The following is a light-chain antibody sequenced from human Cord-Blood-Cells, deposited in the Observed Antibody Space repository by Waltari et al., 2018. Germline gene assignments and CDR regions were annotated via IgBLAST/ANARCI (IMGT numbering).Light chain of an antibody. CDR1: QSVLYSSNNKNY. Sequence: DIVMTQSLDSLAVLLRARPPLNCKSSQSVLYSSNNKNYLAWYQQKPGQPPKLLIYWAATRESGVPDRFSGSGSGTDFTLTISSLQAEDVAVYYCQQYYSTPLTFGGGTKVEIK. V-gene: IGKV4-1*01. CDR3: QQYYSTPLT. CDR2: WAA. J-gene: IGKJ4*01.